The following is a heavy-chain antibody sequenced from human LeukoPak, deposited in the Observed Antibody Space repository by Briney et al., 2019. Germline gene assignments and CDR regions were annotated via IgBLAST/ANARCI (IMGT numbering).Heavy chain of an antibody. CDR3: ARWRAFDI. J-gene: IGHJ3*02. CDR2: INHSGST. Sequence: KPSETLSLTCAVYGGSFSGYYWSWIRQPPGKGLEWIGEINHSGSTNYNPSLKSRVTISVDTSKNQFSLKLSSVTAADTAVYYCARWRAFDIWGHGTMVTVSS. V-gene: IGHV4-34*01. CDR1: GGSFSGYY.